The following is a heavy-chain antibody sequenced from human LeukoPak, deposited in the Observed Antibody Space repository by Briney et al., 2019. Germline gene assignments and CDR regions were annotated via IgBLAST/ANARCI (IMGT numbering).Heavy chain of an antibody. J-gene: IGHJ4*02. V-gene: IGHV3-7*01. D-gene: IGHD6-6*01. CDR1: GFKFDNYW. CDR2: IKQDGSVK. Sequence: PGGSLRLSCAASGFKFDNYWMSWVRQAPGKGLEWVANIKQDGSVKYYVDSVKGRFTISRVNARNSQYLQMNSLRPEDTAVYYCARIGYSSSSFDYWGQGTLVTVSS. CDR3: ARIGYSSSSFDY.